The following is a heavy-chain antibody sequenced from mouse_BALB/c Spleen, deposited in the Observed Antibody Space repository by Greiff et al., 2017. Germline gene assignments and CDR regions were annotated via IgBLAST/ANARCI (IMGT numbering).Heavy chain of an antibody. Sequence: ESGPSLVKPSQTLSLTCSVTGDSITSGYWNWIRKFPGNKLEYMGYISYSGSTYYNPSLKSRISITRDTSKNQYYLQLNSVTTEDTATYYCASLYGSSYGWYFDVWGAGTTVTVSS. D-gene: IGHD1-1*01. CDR2: ISYSGST. J-gene: IGHJ1*01. CDR1: GDSITSGY. CDR3: ASLYGSSYGWYFDV. V-gene: IGHV3-8*02.